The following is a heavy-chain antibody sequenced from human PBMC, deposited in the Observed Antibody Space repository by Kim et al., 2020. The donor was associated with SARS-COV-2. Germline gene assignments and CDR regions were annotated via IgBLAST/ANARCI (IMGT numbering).Heavy chain of an antibody. Sequence: YYADSVKGRFTISRHNSKNTLYLQMNSLRAEDTAVYYCAGVTSGWYLDYWGQGTLVTVSS. V-gene: IGHV3-53*04. D-gene: IGHD6-19*01. J-gene: IGHJ4*02. CDR3: AGVTSGWYLDY.